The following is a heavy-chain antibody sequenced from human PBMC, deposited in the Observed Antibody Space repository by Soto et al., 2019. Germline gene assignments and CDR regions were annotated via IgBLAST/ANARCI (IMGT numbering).Heavy chain of an antibody. CDR3: ARDQVLWFGEPIAHYYYGMDV. CDR1: GGSISSSSYY. D-gene: IGHD3-10*01. J-gene: IGHJ6*02. V-gene: IGHV4-39*02. CDR2: IYYSGST. Sequence: SETLSLTCTVSGGSISSSSYYWGWIRQPPGKGLEWIGSIYYSGSTYYNPSLKSRVTISVDTSKNQFSLKLSSVTAADTAVYYCARDQVLWFGEPIAHYYYGMDVWGQGTTVTVSS.